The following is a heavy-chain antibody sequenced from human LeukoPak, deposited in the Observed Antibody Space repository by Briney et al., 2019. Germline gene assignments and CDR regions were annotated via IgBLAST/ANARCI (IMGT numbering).Heavy chain of an antibody. J-gene: IGHJ4*02. CDR3: ASNLVGASDYYFDY. CDR2: INHSGST. D-gene: IGHD1-26*01. V-gene: IGHV4-34*01. CDR1: GGSFSGYY. Sequence: SETLSLTCAVYGGSFSGYYWSWIRQPPGKGLEWIGEINHSGSTNYNPSLKSRVTVSVDTSKNQFSLKLSSVTAADTAVYYCASNLVGASDYYFDYWGQGTLVTVSS.